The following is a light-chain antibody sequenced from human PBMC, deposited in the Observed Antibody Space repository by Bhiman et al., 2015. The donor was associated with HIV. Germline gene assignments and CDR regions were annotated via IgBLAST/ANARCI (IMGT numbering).Light chain of an antibody. CDR1: NLGDRY. Sequence: SYELAQPPSVSVPPGQTAIITCSGDNLGDRYVHWYQQKAGQSPILIIYQSSKRPSGIPERFSGSNSGNTATLTISGTQAVDEADYYCQAWDSTAFYVFGTGTKVTVL. CDR3: QAWDSTAFYV. J-gene: IGLJ1*01. V-gene: IGLV3-1*01. CDR2: QSS.